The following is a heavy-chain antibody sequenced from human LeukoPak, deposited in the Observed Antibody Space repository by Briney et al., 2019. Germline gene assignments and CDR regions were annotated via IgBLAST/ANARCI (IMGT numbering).Heavy chain of an antibody. Sequence: PGGSLRLSCAASGFTFSTYAMHWVRQAPGKGLEWVAAISYDGGNKFYADSVKGRFTFSRDNSKNTLYLQMNSLGVDDTAVYYCARDKGDHFFDYWGQGNLVTVSS. CDR3: ARDKGDHFFDY. V-gene: IGHV3-30-3*01. CDR2: ISYDGGNK. CDR1: GFTFSTYA. D-gene: IGHD3-10*01. J-gene: IGHJ4*02.